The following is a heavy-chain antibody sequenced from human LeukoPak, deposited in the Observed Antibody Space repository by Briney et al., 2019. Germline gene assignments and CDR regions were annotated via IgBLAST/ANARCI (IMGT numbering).Heavy chain of an antibody. V-gene: IGHV4-59*01. J-gene: IGHJ2*01. CDR2: IFYSGST. D-gene: IGHD3-10*01. Sequence: SETLSLTCAVSGGSISGYYWSWIRQPPGKGLEWIGYIFYSGSTNYNPSLKSRVTISVDTSKNQFSLKLSSVTAADTAVYFCARVYYGRTYDYWYFDLWGRGTLVTVSS. CDR1: GGSISGYY. CDR3: ARVYYGRTYDYWYFDL.